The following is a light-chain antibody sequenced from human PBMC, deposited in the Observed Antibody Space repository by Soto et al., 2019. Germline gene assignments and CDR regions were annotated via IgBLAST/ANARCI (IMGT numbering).Light chain of an antibody. J-gene: IGKJ5*01. CDR1: ESVSGN. V-gene: IGKV3-15*01. CDR3: QQYSKWPT. CDR2: DTA. Sequence: EIVMTQSPATLSVSPGERATLSCRASESVSGNLAWYQRKPGQAPRLLIYDTASRATAIPARFSGSGSGTEFTLTISSLQSEDFAVYYCQQYSKWPTFGQGTRLRL.